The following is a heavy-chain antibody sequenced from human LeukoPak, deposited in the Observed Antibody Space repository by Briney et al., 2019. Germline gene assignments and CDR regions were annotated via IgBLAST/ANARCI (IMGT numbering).Heavy chain of an antibody. D-gene: IGHD5-18*01. CDR3: ARRGRYSYGYSFDY. Sequence: SETLSLTCAVYGGSFSGYYWSWIRQPPGKGLEWIGEINHSGSTNYNPSLKSRVTISVDTSKNQFSLKLSSVTAADTAVYYCARRGRYSYGYSFDYWGQGTLVTVSS. J-gene: IGHJ4*02. CDR2: INHSGST. V-gene: IGHV4-34*01. CDR1: GGSFSGYY.